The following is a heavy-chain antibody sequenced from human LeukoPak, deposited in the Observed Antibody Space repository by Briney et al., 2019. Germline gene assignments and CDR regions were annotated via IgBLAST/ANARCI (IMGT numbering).Heavy chain of an antibody. J-gene: IGHJ4*02. CDR1: GFTFSDHY. Sequence: PGGSLRLSCAASGFTFSDHYMDWVRQAPGKGLDWVGRIRNKANSYTTEYAASVKGRFTISRDDSKNSLYLQMNSLKTEDTAVYYCVRIGDSSGWYPFDYWGQGTLVTVSS. CDR3: VRIGDSSGWYPFDY. CDR2: IRNKANSYTT. D-gene: IGHD6-19*01. V-gene: IGHV3-72*01.